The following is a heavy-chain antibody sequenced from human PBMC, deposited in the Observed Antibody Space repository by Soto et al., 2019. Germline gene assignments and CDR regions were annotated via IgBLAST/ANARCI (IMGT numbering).Heavy chain of an antibody. CDR3: ARVTLPTDLGLGWDV. Sequence: ESVGDLVKPGGSLRLTCAASGFVFSDFYMSWIRHAPGKGLEWVSYISSSGSTIHYADSVRGRFTISRDNAKKSLYLQMNSLRVEDTAVYYCARVTLPTDLGLGWDVWGQGTTVIVSS. J-gene: IGHJ6*02. D-gene: IGHD1-26*01. CDR1: GFVFSDFY. V-gene: IGHV3-11*01. CDR2: ISSSGSTI.